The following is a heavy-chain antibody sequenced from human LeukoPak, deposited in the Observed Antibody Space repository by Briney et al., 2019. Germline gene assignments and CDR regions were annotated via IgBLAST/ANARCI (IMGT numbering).Heavy chain of an antibody. CDR1: GYTFTSYG. Sequence: ASVKVSCKASGYTFTSYGITWVRQAPGQGLEWMGWISVYNGNTNYAQKLQGRVTMTTDTSTSTAYMELRSLRSDDTAIYYCARDRGAAGQKLTDYWGQGTLVTVSS. D-gene: IGHD6-13*01. J-gene: IGHJ4*02. CDR3: ARDRGAAGQKLTDY. V-gene: IGHV1-18*01. CDR2: ISVYNGNT.